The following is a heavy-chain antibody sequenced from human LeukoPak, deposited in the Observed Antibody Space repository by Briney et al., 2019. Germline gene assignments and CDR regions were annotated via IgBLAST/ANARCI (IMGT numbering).Heavy chain of an antibody. Sequence: SETLSLTCTVSGGSVSSGSYYWSWIRQPPGKGLEWIGYIYYSGSTYYNPSLKSRVTISVDTSKNQFSLKLSSVTAADTAVYYCARGRSRQLVGYWGQGTLVTVSS. J-gene: IGHJ4*02. CDR3: ARGRSRQLVGY. V-gene: IGHV4-61*01. D-gene: IGHD6-13*01. CDR2: IYYSGST. CDR1: GGSVSSGSYY.